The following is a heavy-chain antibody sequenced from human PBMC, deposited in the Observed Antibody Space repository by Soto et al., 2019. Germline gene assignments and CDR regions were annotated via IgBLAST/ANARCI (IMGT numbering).Heavy chain of an antibody. CDR1: GFTFSSYG. CDR2: ISYDGSNK. V-gene: IGHV3-30*18. CDR3: AHDARDFFNY. J-gene: IGHJ4*02. Sequence: QVQLVESGGGVVQPGRSLRLSCAASGFTFSSYGMHWVRQAPGKGLEWVAVISYDGSNKYYADSVKGRFTISRDNSKNTLYLQMNSLRAEDTAVYYCAHDARDFFNYWGQGTLVTVSS. D-gene: IGHD3-3*01.